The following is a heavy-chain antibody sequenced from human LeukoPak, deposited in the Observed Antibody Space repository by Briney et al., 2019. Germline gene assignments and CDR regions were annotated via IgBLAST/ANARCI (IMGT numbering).Heavy chain of an antibody. J-gene: IGHJ4*02. CDR1: GGSFSGYY. CDR2: INHSGST. D-gene: IGHD1-14*01. V-gene: IGHV4-34*01. CDR3: ARRSGSPGLDY. Sequence: NASEALSLTCAVYGGSFSGYYWSWIRQPPGKGLEWIGEINHSGSTNYNPSLKSRVTISVDTSKNQFSLKLSSVTAADTAVYYCARRSGSPGLDYWGQGTLVTVSS.